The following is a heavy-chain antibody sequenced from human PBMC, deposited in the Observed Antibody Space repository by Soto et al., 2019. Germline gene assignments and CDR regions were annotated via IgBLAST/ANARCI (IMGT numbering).Heavy chain of an antibody. CDR3: XXXXGREGYXXXWFDP. CDR2: IIPIFGTA. J-gene: IGHJ5*02. CDR1: GGTFSNYA. Sequence: QVQLVQSGAEVKKPGSSVKVSCKASGGTFSNYAITWVRQAPXQGLEWLGRIIPIFGTANYAQKFQGRVTITADESXXXXXXXXXXXXXXXXXXXXXXXXXGREGYXXXWFDPWGQGTLVTVSS. D-gene: IGHD1-26*01. V-gene: IGHV1-69*15.